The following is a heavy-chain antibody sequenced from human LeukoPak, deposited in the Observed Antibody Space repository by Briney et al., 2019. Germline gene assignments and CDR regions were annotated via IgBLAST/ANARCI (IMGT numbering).Heavy chain of an antibody. J-gene: IGHJ4*02. Sequence: PSETLSLTCTVSGGSISSGSYYWSWIRQPAGKGLEWIGRIYTSGSTNYNPSLKSRVTISVDTSKNQFSLKLSSVTAADTAVYYCAREGGRDGYKNWGQGTLVTVSS. V-gene: IGHV4-61*02. CDR1: GGSISSGSYY. D-gene: IGHD5-24*01. CDR3: AREGGRDGYKN. CDR2: IYTSGST.